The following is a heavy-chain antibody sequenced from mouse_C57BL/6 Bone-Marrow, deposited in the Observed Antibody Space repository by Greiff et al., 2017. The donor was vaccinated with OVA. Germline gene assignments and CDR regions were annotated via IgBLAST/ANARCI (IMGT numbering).Heavy chain of an antibody. Sequence: EVQLVESGGGLVQSGRSLRLSCATSGFTFSDFYMEWVRQAPGKGLEWIAASRNKANDYTTEYSASVKGRFIVSRDTSQSILYLQMNALRAEDTAIYYCARGDSSGPAWFAYWGQGTLVTVSA. V-gene: IGHV7-1*01. CDR3: ARGDSSGPAWFAY. D-gene: IGHD3-2*02. CDR1: GFTFSDFY. CDR2: SRNKANDYTT. J-gene: IGHJ3*01.